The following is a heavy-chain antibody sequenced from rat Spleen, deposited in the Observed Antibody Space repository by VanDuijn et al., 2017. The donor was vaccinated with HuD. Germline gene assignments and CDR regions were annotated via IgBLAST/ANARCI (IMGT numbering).Heavy chain of an antibody. Sequence: EVQLVESGGGLVQPGRSMKLSCAASGFTFSNYDMAWVRQAPTKGLAWVASISPSGGSTYYRDSVKGRFTISRDNAEHRVYLQMNSLQTEDTATYYCAREDSWGQGVMVTVSS. CDR2: ISPSGGST. CDR3: AREDS. CDR1: GFTFSNYD. J-gene: IGHJ2*01. V-gene: IGHV5-25*01.